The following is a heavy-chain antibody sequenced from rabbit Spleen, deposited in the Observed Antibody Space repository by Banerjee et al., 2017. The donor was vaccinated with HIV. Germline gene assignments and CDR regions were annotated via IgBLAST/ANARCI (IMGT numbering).Heavy chain of an antibody. CDR3: ARGSATMTMVITGYYLTL. Sequence: QLEESAGGLVQPGGSLKLSCTASGFTLSSYYMNWVRQAPGKGLEWIGYIDPLFGITYYANWVNGRFSISRENAQNTVFLQMTSLTAADTATYFCARGSATMTMVITGYYLTLWGPGTLVTVS. J-gene: IGHJ4*01. V-gene: IGHV1S7*01. CDR1: GFTLSSYY. D-gene: IGHD2-1*01. CDR2: IDPLFGIT.